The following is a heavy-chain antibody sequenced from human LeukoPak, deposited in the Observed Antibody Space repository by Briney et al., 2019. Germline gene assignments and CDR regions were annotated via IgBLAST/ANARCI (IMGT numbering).Heavy chain of an antibody. J-gene: IGHJ3*02. D-gene: IGHD2-2*01. V-gene: IGHV4-4*07. Sequence: PSETLSLTCSVSGGSITNYYWNWIRQPAGKGLEWIGRMYTSGNTNENPSLKNRITMSLDMSKNQFSLKLRSVTAADTAVYYCARDLGGYCSSTSCYGFAFDIWGQGTMVTVSS. CDR3: ARDLGGYCSSTSCYGFAFDI. CDR1: GGSITNYY. CDR2: MYTSGNT.